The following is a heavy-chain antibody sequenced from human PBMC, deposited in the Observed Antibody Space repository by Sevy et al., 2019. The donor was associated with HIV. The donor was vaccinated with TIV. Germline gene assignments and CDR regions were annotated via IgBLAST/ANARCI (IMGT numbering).Heavy chain of an antibody. J-gene: IGHJ6*02. V-gene: IGHV5-51*01. Sequence: GESLKISCKGSGYDFSTYWIAWVRQMTGKGLELMGIIFPGDSDTRYSPSFQGQVTISGDKSIRTSYLQWRSLKASDSAIYYCARRGILLRGGDYFYYGLDVWGQGTTVTVSS. CDR2: IFPGDSDT. D-gene: IGHD2-15*01. CDR3: ARRGILLRGGDYFYYGLDV. CDR1: GYDFSTYW.